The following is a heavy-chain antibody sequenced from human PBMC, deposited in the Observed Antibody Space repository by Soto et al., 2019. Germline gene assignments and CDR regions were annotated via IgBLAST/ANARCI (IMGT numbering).Heavy chain of an antibody. Sequence: GGSLRLSCAASGFTFSSYAMSWVRQAPGKGLEWVSAIRGSGGSTYSADSVKGRFTMSRDHSKNTLYLQMNSLRAEDTAVYFCAKDALGEFSFFDYWGQGTLVTVSS. CDR3: AKDALGEFSFFDY. CDR2: IRGSGGST. V-gene: IGHV3-23*01. CDR1: GFTFSSYA. J-gene: IGHJ4*02. D-gene: IGHD3-16*02.